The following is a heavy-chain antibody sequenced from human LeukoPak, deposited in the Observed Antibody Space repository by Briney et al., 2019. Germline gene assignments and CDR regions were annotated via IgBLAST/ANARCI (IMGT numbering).Heavy chain of an antibody. CDR1: GGSISSYY. J-gene: IGHJ3*01. V-gene: IGHV4-59*13. CDR2: IYYSGSN. CDR3: GSFFLGLADALDL. D-gene: IGHD6-19*01. Sequence: AETVSLTCTVSGGSISSYYWSWIRQPPGEGVEWIGYIYYSGSNNHNPSLKRRVTVSVGTSKNQVSLKLSYASDRDTGVIFRGSFFLGLADALDLWGQGTMVPVSS.